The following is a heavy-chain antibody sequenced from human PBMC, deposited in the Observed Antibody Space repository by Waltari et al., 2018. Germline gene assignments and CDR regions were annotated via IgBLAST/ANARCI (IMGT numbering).Heavy chain of an antibody. CDR2: FDPEKGET. D-gene: IGHD6-25*01. Sequence: QVQLVQSGAEVKKPGASVKVSCKVSGYTLTELSKHWVRQAPGKGLEWMGGFDPEKGETIYAQKFQGRVTMTEDTSTDTAYMELSSLRSEDTAIYYCTTINSDSGDYFDYWGQGTLVTVSS. V-gene: IGHV1-24*01. J-gene: IGHJ4*02. CDR3: TTINSDSGDYFDY. CDR1: GYTLTELS.